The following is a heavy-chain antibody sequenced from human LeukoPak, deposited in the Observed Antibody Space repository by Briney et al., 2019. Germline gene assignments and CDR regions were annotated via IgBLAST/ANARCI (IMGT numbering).Heavy chain of an antibody. V-gene: IGHV1-2*02. Sequence: ASVKVSCKASGYTFTGYYMHWVRQALGQGLEWMGWINPNSGGTNYAQKFQGRVTMTRDTSISTAYMELSSLRSEDTAVYYCARDARHRYCSSTSCYRGWFDPWGQGTLVTVSS. CDR3: ARDARHRYCSSTSCYRGWFDP. CDR2: INPNSGGT. D-gene: IGHD2-2*01. J-gene: IGHJ5*02. CDR1: GYTFTGYY.